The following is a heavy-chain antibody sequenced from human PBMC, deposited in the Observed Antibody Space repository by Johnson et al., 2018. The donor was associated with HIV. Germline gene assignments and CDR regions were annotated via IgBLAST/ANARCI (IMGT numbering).Heavy chain of an antibody. D-gene: IGHD6-6*01. CDR1: GFTFSSYG. V-gene: IGHV3-30*18. J-gene: IGHJ3*02. CDR2: ISYDGSNK. CDR3: AKPLQLEEGAFDI. Sequence: QVQLVESGGGVVQPGRSLRLSCAASGFTFSSYGMHWVRQAPGKGLEWVAVISYDGSNKYYADSVKGRFTISRDNSKNTLYLQMNSLRAEEPAVYYCAKPLQLEEGAFDIWGQGKMVTVSS.